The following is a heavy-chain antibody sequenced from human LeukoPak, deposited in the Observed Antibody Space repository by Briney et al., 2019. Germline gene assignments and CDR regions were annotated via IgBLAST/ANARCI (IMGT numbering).Heavy chain of an antibody. V-gene: IGHV3-73*01. J-gene: IGHJ4*02. D-gene: IGHD6-19*01. Sequence: AGGSLRLSCAASGSTFSGSAMHWVRQASGKGLEWVGRIRSKANSYATAYAASVKGRFTISRDDSKNTAYLQMNSLKTEDTAVYYCTRTYSSGWLNYFDYWGQGTLVTVSS. CDR3: TRTYSSGWLNYFDY. CDR2: IRSKANSYAT. CDR1: GSTFSGSA.